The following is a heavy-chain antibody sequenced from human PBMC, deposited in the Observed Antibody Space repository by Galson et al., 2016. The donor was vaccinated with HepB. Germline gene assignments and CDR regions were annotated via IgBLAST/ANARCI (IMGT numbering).Heavy chain of an antibody. V-gene: IGHV4-59*01. CDR1: GDSITSYY. CDR2: IYYSGNT. J-gene: IGHJ4*02. CDR3: ARGRSGYNVAH. D-gene: IGHD5-24*01. Sequence: TLSLTCSVSGDSITSYYWSWIRQPPGKGLEWIGYIYYSGNTNYNPSLKSRVTISLDTSKNQFSRKLNSATAAATAVYFCARGRSGYNVAHWGQGTLVTVSS.